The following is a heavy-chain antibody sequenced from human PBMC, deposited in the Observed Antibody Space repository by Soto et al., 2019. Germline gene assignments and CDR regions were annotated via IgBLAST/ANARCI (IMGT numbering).Heavy chain of an antibody. CDR1: VYTFTKSV. J-gene: IGHJ6*02. V-gene: IGHV1-18*01. CDR2: LSTYNGDT. D-gene: IGHD5-12*01. Sequence: AAVNVSLKASVYTFTKSVISGVRQAPGPGLEWIGSLSTYNGDTNYAQTFQGRLTMTTDTSTSTVHMEVRSLRSDDTDVYYCAREGVAPYYYYGMDVWGQGTPVPVS. CDR3: AREGVAPYYYYGMDV.